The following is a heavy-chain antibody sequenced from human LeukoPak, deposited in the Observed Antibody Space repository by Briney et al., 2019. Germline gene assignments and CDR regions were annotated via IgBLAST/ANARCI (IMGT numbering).Heavy chain of an antibody. J-gene: IGHJ4*02. V-gene: IGHV1-46*01. CDR1: GYTFTSYY. CDR3: ARGGYYYDSSGSYYFDY. CDR2: INPSGGST. D-gene: IGHD3-22*01. Sequence: ASVKVSCKASGYTFTSYYMHWVRQAPGQGPEWMGIINPSGGSTSYAQKFQGRVTMTRDMSTSTVYMELSSLRSEDTAVYYCARGGYYYDSSGSYYFDYWGQGTLVTVSS.